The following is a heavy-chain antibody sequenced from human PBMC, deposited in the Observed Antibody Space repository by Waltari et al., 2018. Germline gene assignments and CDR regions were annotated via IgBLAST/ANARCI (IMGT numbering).Heavy chain of an antibody. V-gene: IGHV3-23*01. D-gene: IGHD2-21*01. Sequence: EVQLLESGGGLVQPGGSLRLPCAVSGFSCRDYAWTWVRQAPGKGLEWVALIGSSGAATYYADSVKGRFSISRDNSRNTLYLQMNSLRAEDTAMYYCAKRGAPGELWFFDYWGQGNLVTVSS. J-gene: IGHJ4*02. CDR2: IGSSGAAT. CDR1: GFSCRDYA. CDR3: AKRGAPGELWFFDY.